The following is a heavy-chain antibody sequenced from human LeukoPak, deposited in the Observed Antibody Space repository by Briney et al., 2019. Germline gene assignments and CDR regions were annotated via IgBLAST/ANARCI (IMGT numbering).Heavy chain of an antibody. CDR3: AREGGYSYGKSYYFYMDV. J-gene: IGHJ6*03. V-gene: IGHV3-7*01. CDR1: GFTFSSYW. D-gene: IGHD5-18*01. Sequence: PGGSLRLSCAASGFTFSSYWMSWVRQAPGGGLGWVANIKQNGSEKYYVDSVKGRFTISRDNAKTSLYLQMNSLRAEDTAVYYCAREGGYSYGKSYYFYMDVWGKGTTVTVSS. CDR2: IKQNGSEK.